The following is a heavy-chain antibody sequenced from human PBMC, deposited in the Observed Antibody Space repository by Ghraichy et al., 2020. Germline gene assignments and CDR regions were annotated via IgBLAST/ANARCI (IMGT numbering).Heavy chain of an antibody. CDR3: AKVRMAAAGRRVEAFDI. V-gene: IGHV3-23*01. Sequence: WGSLRLSCAASGFTFSSYAMSWVRQAPGKGLEWVSAISGSGGSTYYADSVKGRFTISRDNSKNTLYLQMNSLRAEDTAVYYCAKVRMAAAGRRVEAFDIWGQGTMVTVSS. CDR2: ISGSGGST. D-gene: IGHD6-13*01. J-gene: IGHJ3*02. CDR1: GFTFSSYA.